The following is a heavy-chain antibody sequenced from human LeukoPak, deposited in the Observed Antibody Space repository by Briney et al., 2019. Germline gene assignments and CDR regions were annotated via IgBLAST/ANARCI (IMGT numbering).Heavy chain of an antibody. J-gene: IGHJ4*02. CDR2: ISPYNGNT. CDR3: ARDMGDIVVVPAATNFDY. Sequence: ASVKVSCKASGYTFTNYVISWVRQAPGQGLEWMGWISPYNGNTNYAQKLQGRVTMTTDTSTSTAYMELRSLRSDDTAVYYCARDMGDIVVVPAATNFDYWGQGTLVTVSS. D-gene: IGHD2-2*01. CDR1: GYTFTNYV. V-gene: IGHV1-18*01.